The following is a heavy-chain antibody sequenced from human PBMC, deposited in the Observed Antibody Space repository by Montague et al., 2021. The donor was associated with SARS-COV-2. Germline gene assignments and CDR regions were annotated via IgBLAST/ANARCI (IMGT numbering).Heavy chain of an antibody. CDR3: ARDRGDIYGGNSAWFDP. V-gene: IGHV4-61*03. CDR2: SYYSGGX. D-gene: IGHD4-23*01. J-gene: IGHJ5*02. Sequence: SETLSLTCTVSGASISTGSDYWTWIRQRPGRGLEWIGNSYYSGGXTYNPSLKSRVTISADTSKNLFSLTLKSVTASDTAVYYCARDRGDIYGGNSAWFDPWGQGTLVTVSS. CDR1: GASISTGSDY.